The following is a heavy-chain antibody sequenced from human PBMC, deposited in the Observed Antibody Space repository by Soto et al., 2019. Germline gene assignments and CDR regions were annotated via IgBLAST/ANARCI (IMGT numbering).Heavy chain of an antibody. CDR2: ISHDGSKK. V-gene: IGHV3-30*18. CDR1: GFSFSHYA. Sequence: SLRLSCAASGFSFSHYAMHWVRQAPGKGLEWVAVISHDGSKKYYADSVKGRFTTSRDNSKNTLYLQMSSLRAADTAVYWCAKPGARTVVVPAAMDVWGQGTTVTVSS. CDR3: AKPGARTVVVPAAMDV. D-gene: IGHD2-2*01. J-gene: IGHJ6*02.